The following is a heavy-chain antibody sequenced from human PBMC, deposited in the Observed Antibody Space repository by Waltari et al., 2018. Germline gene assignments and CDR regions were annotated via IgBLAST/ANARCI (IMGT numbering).Heavy chain of an antibody. CDR3: AREGCSGGSCYSFDY. Sequence: QVQLQESGPGLVKPSETLSLTCTVSGGPISSYYWSWIRQPPGKGLEWIGYIYYSGSTNYNPSLKSRVTISVDTSKNQFSLKLSSVTAADTAVYYCAREGCSGGSCYSFDYWGQGTLVTVSS. D-gene: IGHD2-15*01. CDR2: IYYSGST. CDR1: GGPISSYY. V-gene: IGHV4-59*01. J-gene: IGHJ4*02.